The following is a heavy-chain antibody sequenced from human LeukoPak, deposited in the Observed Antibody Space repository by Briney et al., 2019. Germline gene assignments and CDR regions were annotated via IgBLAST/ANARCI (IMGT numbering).Heavy chain of an antibody. D-gene: IGHD2-21*02. CDR1: GFTFSNYT. J-gene: IGHJ3*02. V-gene: IGHV3-30*14. CDR3: AREERLDAFDI. CDR2: ISYDGSDR. Sequence: PGGSLRLSCAASGFTFSNYTKHWVRQAPGKGLEWVAVISYDGSDRYYADSVKGRFTISRDNSKNTLYLQMNSLRAEDTAVYYCAREERLDAFDIWGQGTMVTVSS.